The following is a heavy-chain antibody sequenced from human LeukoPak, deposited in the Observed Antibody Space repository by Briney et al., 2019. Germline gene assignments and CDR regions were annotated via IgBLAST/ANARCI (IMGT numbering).Heavy chain of an antibody. J-gene: IGHJ4*02. Sequence: GGSPRLSCSAAGFTFSSYAMHWVRQAPGKGLEYVSAISSNGGSTYYADSVKGRFTISRENSKNTLYLQMSSLRAEDTAVYYCVKGRITMVRGVFDYWGQGTRLTVSS. D-gene: IGHD3-10*01. V-gene: IGHV3-64D*09. CDR3: VKGRITMVRGVFDY. CDR1: GFTFSSYA. CDR2: ISSNGGST.